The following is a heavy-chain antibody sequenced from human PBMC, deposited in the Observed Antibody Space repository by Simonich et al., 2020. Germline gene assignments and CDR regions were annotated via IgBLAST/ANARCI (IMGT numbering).Heavy chain of an antibody. CDR2: IYPSGST. CDR1: GYSISSGYY. J-gene: IGHJ6*02. D-gene: IGHD6-13*01. Sequence: QVQLQESGPGLGKPSETLSLTCAVSGYSISSGYYWGWIRQPPGKGLEWIGSIYPSGSTSSNPSLKSRVTISVDTSKNQFSLKLSSVTAADTAVYYCARVGYSNYYYYGMDVWGQGTTVTVSS. V-gene: IGHV4-38-2*01. CDR3: ARVGYSNYYYYGMDV.